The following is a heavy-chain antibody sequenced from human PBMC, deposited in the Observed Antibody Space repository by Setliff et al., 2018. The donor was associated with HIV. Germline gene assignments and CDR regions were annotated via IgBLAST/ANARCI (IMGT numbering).Heavy chain of an antibody. CDR1: GFYFDEYS. Sequence: PGGSLRLSCAASGFYFDEYSMAWVRQAPGKGLQWVSSINWKGVIRTYEESVKGRFTIFRDNDKNSLSLQMDSLRVEDTALYYCVRDSNFKDAFDVWGQGTAVTVSS. D-gene: IGHD3-3*01. V-gene: IGHV3-20*04. CDR3: VRDSNFKDAFDV. J-gene: IGHJ3*01. CDR2: INWKGVIR.